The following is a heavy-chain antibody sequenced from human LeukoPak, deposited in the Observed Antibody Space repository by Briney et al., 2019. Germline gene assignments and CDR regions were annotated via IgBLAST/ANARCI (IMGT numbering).Heavy chain of an antibody. V-gene: IGHV4-30-4*01. CDR3: ARAPLYSGTLDY. D-gene: IGHD4-23*01. CDR2: IYYSGST. Sequence: SQTLSLTCTVSGGSISSGDYYWSWIRQPPGKGLEWIGYIYYSGSTYYNPSLKSRVTISVDTSKNQFSLKLSSVTAAGTAVYYCARAPLYSGTLDYWGQGTLVTVSS. J-gene: IGHJ4*02. CDR1: GGSISSGDYY.